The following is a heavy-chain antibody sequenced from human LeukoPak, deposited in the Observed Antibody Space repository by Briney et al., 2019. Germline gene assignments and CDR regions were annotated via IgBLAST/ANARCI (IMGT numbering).Heavy chain of an antibody. J-gene: IGHJ4*02. V-gene: IGHV3-48*04. Sequence: GGSLRLSCAASGFTFSSYSMNWVRQAPGKGLEWVSYISSSSSTIYYADSVRGRFTISRENAKNSLYLQMNSLRAEDTAVYYCARLRRTSDSSGYYYYYDYWGQGTLVTVFS. D-gene: IGHD3-22*01. CDR2: ISSSSSTI. CDR3: ARLRRTSDSSGYYYYYDY. CDR1: GFTFSSYS.